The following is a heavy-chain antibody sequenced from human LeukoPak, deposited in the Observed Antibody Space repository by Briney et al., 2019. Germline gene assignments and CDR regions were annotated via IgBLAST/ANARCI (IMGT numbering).Heavy chain of an antibody. CDR2: INSDGSST. J-gene: IGHJ4*02. V-gene: IGHV3-74*01. Sequence: GESLRLSCAASGFTFSSYWMHWVRQAPGKGLVWVSRINSDGSSTSYADSVKGRFTISRDNAKNTLYLQMNSLRAEDTAVYYCAREFSSGWYDYWGQGTLVTVSS. CDR3: AREFSSGWYDY. D-gene: IGHD6-19*01. CDR1: GFTFSSYW.